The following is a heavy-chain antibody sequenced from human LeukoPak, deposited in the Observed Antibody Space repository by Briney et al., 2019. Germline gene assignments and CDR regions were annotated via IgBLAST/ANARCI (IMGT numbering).Heavy chain of an antibody. D-gene: IGHD6-19*01. V-gene: IGHV1-18*01. CDR1: VYTFTSYG. Sequence: ASVKVSCKASVYTFTSYGISWVRQAPGQGRGWVGWISAYNGNTNYAQKLQGRVTMTTDTSTSTAYMELRSLRSDDTAVYYCARRGVAGTRWYFDLWGRGTLVTVSS. CDR3: ARRGVAGTRWYFDL. J-gene: IGHJ2*01. CDR2: ISAYNGNT.